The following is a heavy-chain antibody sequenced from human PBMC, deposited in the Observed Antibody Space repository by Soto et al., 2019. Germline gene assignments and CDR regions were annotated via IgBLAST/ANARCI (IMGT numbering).Heavy chain of an antibody. V-gene: IGHV4-30-4*01. CDR3: TRDHPTGWFDP. CDR1: GGSISSGDYY. J-gene: IGHJ5*02. CDR2: IYYSGST. Sequence: SETLSLTCTVSGGSISSGDYYWSWIRQPPGKGLEWIGYIYYSGSTYYNPSLKSRVTISVDTSKNQFSLKLSSVTAADTAVYYCTRDHPTGWFDPWGQGTLVNVSS. D-gene: IGHD1-1*01.